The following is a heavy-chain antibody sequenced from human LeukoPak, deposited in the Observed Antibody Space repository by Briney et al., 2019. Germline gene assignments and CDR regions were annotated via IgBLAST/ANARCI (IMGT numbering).Heavy chain of an antibody. Sequence: GGSLRLSCAASGFTFSSYTMTWVRQAPGKGLEWVAVISYDGSNKYYADSVKGRFTISRDNSKNTLYLQMNSLRAEDTAVYYCAREVAAAATFDYWGQGTLVTVSS. CDR2: ISYDGSNK. D-gene: IGHD6-13*01. V-gene: IGHV3-30-3*01. J-gene: IGHJ4*02. CDR3: AREVAAAATFDY. CDR1: GFTFSSYT.